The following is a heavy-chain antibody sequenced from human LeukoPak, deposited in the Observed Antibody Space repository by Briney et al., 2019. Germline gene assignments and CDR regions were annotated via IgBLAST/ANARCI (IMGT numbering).Heavy chain of an antibody. V-gene: IGHV1-46*01. D-gene: IGHD3-3*01. CDR1: GYTFTGYY. Sequence: ASVKLSCKASGYTFTGYYMHWVRQAPGQGLEWMGIINPSGGSTSYAQKFQGRVTMTRDTSTSTVYMELSSLRSEDTAVYYCARGPYDFWSGSPHDAFDIWGQGTMVTVSS. J-gene: IGHJ3*02. CDR3: ARGPYDFWSGSPHDAFDI. CDR2: INPSGGST.